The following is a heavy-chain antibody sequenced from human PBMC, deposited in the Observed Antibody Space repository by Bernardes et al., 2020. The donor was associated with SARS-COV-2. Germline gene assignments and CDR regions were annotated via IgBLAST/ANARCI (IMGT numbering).Heavy chain of an antibody. CDR1: GDSISLSSFF. V-gene: IGHV4-39*01. CDR2: IYYNGRT. D-gene: IGHD3-16*02. J-gene: IGHJ5*02. Sequence: SETLSLTCPVSGDSISLSSFFWGWVRQPPGKGLEWIGSIYYNGRTYYNPSLRSRVSIAVDTSKNQFSLKLRSVTASDTAVFYCARHVLGGDDYLWGSYRYTFDNWGQGTLVTVSA. CDR3: ARHVLGGDDYLWGSYRYTFDN.